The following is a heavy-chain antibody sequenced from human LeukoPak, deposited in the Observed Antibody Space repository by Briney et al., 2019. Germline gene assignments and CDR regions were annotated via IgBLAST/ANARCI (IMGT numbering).Heavy chain of an antibody. D-gene: IGHD6-19*01. Sequence: PSETLSLTCTVSGGSISSSSYYWGWIRQPPGKGLEWIGSIYYSGSTYYNPSLKSRVTISVDTFKNQFSLKLSSVTAADTAVYYCARARGAVAGYFDSWGQGTLVTVSS. J-gene: IGHJ4*02. CDR1: GGSISSSSYY. CDR3: ARARGAVAGYFDS. V-gene: IGHV4-39*01. CDR2: IYYSGST.